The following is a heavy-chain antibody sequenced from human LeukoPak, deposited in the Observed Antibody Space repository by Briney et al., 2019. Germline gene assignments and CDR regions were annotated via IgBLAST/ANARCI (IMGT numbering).Heavy chain of an antibody. V-gene: IGHV4-39*01. CDR1: GGSISSSSYY. CDR2: IYYSGST. D-gene: IGHD3-3*01. J-gene: IGHJ4*02. CDR3: AGTIFGVVRY. Sequence: SETLSLTCTVSGGSISSSSYYWGWIRQPPGKGLEWIGSIYYSGSTYYNPSLKSRVTISVDTSNNQFSLKLSSVTAADTAVYYCAGTIFGVVRYWGQGTLVTVSS.